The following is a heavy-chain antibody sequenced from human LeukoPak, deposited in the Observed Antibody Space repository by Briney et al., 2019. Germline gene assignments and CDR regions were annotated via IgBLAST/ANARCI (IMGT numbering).Heavy chain of an antibody. D-gene: IGHD1-20*01. J-gene: IGHJ6*03. Sequence: SVKVSCKASGGTFSKYAISWLRQASGQGLEWVGAIIPIFRTAKYAQKFQGRVTITADESTSTAYMDLSSLRSEDTAVYYCAKGPRYNWNHYYMDVWGKGTPVTVSS. CDR3: AKGPRYNWNHYYMDV. CDR1: GGTFSKYA. CDR2: IIPIFRTA. V-gene: IGHV1-69*13.